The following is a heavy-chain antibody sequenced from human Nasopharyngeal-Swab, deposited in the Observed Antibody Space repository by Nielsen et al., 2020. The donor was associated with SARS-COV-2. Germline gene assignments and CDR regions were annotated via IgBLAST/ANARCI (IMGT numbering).Heavy chain of an antibody. J-gene: IGHJ6*02. CDR3: AREDRWTLTSFYYALDV. CDR2: MYTSGST. V-gene: IGHV4-61*09. D-gene: IGHD3-9*01. CDR1: GVSISSGSYY. Sequence: SETLSLTCSASGVSISSGSYYWSWIRQPAGKGLVWIGHMYTSGSTNYNPSLKSRVAISIDTSKNQFSLRLSSVTAADTAVYYCAREDRWTLTSFYYALDVWGQGTTVTVSS.